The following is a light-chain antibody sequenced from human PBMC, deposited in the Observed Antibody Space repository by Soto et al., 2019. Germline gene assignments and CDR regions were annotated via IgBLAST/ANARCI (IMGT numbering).Light chain of an antibody. V-gene: IGKV3-20*01. CDR1: QSVDSTY. J-gene: IGKJ3*01. CDR2: DAS. CDR3: QQYAGSLT. Sequence: DIVFTQSPGTLSLSPGERATLSCRASQSVDSTYLAWYQQKPGQPPRLLIYDASSRATGIPDRFRGSGSGTDFTLTISRLEPEDFAVYYCQQYAGSLTFGPGTKVDIK.